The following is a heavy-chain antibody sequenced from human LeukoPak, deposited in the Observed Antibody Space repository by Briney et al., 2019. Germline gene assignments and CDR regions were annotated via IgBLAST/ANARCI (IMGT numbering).Heavy chain of an antibody. CDR2: IYTSGNT. Sequence: PSETLSLTCTVSGGSLSNDLWSWIRQPAGKGPEWIGRIYTSGNTNYNPSLKSRVTISVDTSRNQISLKLSSVTASDTAVYYCARRYFPRYFDYWGQGTLVTVSS. V-gene: IGHV4-4*07. D-gene: IGHD3-9*01. CDR3: ARRYFPRYFDY. J-gene: IGHJ4*02. CDR1: GGSLSNDL.